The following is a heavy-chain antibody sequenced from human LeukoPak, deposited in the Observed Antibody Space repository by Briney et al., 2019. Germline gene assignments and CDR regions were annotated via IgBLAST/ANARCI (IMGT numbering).Heavy chain of an antibody. V-gene: IGHV3-23*01. CDR1: GFRFSSSG. D-gene: IGHD3-10*01. Sequence: PGGSLRLSCAASGFRFSSSGMHWVRRAPGKGLEWVSAISGSGGSTYYADSVKGRFTISRDNSKNTLYLQMNSLRAEDTAVYYCAKEAYFLDYWGQGTLVTVSS. CDR3: AKEAYFLDY. J-gene: IGHJ4*02. CDR2: ISGSGGST.